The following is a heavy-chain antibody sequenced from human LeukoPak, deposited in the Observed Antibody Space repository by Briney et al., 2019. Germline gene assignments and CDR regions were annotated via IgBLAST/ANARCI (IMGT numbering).Heavy chain of an antibody. D-gene: IGHD3-16*01. Sequence: GGSLRLSCAASGFTFSDYYMSWIRQAPGKGLEWVSCISSSGSTIYYADSVKGRFTISRDNAKNSLYLQMNSLRAEDTAVYYCARDPHNMISHYFDYWGQGTLVTVSS. J-gene: IGHJ4*02. CDR3: ARDPHNMISHYFDY. CDR1: GFTFSDYY. CDR2: ISSSGSTI. V-gene: IGHV3-11*01.